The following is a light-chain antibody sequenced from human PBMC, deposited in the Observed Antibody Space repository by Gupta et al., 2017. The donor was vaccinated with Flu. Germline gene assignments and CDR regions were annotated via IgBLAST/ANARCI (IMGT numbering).Light chain of an antibody. CDR2: EVD. CDR1: SSDISANHY. V-gene: IGLV2-14*01. Sequence: SSDISANHYVSWYQKYPGTAPNLIIDEVDTRPSGVSYRFSGSKSGKAAYLSISGLQTDDEADYYCRTYVSSSTLGVFGGGTKVTVL. CDR3: RTYVSSSTLGV. J-gene: IGLJ2*01.